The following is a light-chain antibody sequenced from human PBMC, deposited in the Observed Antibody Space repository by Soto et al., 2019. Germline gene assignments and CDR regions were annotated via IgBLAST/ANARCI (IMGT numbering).Light chain of an antibody. CDR3: QQYGSSPPLT. Sequence: EIVLTQSPGTLSLSPGERATLSCSASQSVSSGHLAWYQQKPGQAPRLIIYDASTRATGIPDRFSGSGSGTDFTLTISRLEPEDFAVYYCQQYGSSPPLTFGGGTKVEI. CDR1: QSVSSGH. V-gene: IGKV3-20*01. J-gene: IGKJ4*01. CDR2: DAS.